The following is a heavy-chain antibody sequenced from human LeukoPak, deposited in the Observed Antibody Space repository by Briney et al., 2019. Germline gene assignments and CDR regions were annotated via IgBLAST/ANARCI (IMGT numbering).Heavy chain of an antibody. CDR1: GYTFPNYD. V-gene: IGHV1-8*03. J-gene: IGHJ5*02. Sequence: ASVKVSCKASGYTFPNYDIYWVRHAAGQGLEWMGWMNPNTGNTITAQKFQARVTFSSDTSITTAYMELSSLTSDDTAVYYCARGHVIPEENWLDPWGQGTLVTVSS. D-gene: IGHD3-16*02. CDR2: MNPNTGNT. CDR3: ARGHVIPEENWLDP.